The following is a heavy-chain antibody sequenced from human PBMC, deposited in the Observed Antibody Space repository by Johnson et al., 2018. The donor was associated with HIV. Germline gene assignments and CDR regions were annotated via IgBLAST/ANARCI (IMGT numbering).Heavy chain of an antibody. D-gene: IGHD1-1*01. V-gene: IGHV3-30-3*01. J-gene: IGHJ3*02. CDR3: AREELEPDVFDI. CDR1: VFTFSSYA. Sequence: QVQLVESGGGVLQPGRSLRLSCAASVFTFSSYAMHWVRQAPGKGLEWVAVISYDGSNKYYADSVKGRFTISRDNSKNTLYLQMNSLRAEDTAVYYCAREELEPDVFDIWGQGTVVTVSS. CDR2: ISYDGSNK.